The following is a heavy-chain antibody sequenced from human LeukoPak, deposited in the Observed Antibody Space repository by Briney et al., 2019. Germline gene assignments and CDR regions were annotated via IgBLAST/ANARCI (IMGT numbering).Heavy chain of an antibody. J-gene: IGHJ6*02. V-gene: IGHV3-53*01. CDR1: GFTVSSNY. D-gene: IGHD5-18*01. CDR3: ARDQGAYTYGRHYFYCGMDV. Sequence: PGGSLRLSCAASGFTVSSNYMSWVRQAPGKGLEWVSVIYSGGSTDYADSVKGRFTISRDNAKNSLYLQMSSLRAEDTAVYFCARDQGAYTYGRHYFYCGMDVWGQGTTVTVSS. CDR2: IYSGGST.